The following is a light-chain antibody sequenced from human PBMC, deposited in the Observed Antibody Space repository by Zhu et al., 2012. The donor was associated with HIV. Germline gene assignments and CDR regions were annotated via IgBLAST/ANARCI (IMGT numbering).Light chain of an antibody. J-gene: IGKJ2*01. CDR1: QSVYKW. V-gene: IGKV1-5*03. CDR2: EAF. CDR3: QQYYTPSYT. Sequence: DIQMTQSPSTLSASVGDRVTITCRASQSVYKWLAWYQQKPEKAPKLLIYEAFSLETGVPSRFSGSGSETEFTLTISSLQPDDFASYSCQQYYTPSYTFGQGTKLQIK.